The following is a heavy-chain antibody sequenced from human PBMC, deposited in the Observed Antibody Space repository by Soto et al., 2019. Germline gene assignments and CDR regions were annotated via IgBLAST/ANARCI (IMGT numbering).Heavy chain of an antibody. J-gene: IGHJ3*01. D-gene: IGHD2-15*01. Sequence: PSETLSLTCAVSGYSISSGYYWGWIRQPPGKGLEWIASIYHSGSTHYNPSLKSRVTISVDTSKNQFSLKLSSVTAADTAVYYCARARWYDAFDVWGQGTVVTVSS. CDR2: IYHSGST. CDR1: GYSISSGYY. V-gene: IGHV4-38-2*01. CDR3: ARARWYDAFDV.